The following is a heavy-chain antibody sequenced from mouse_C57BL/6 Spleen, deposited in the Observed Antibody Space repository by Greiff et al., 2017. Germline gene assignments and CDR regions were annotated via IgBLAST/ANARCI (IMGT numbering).Heavy chain of an antibody. D-gene: IGHD3-2*02. CDR2: ISNLAYSI. Sequence: EVQGVESGGGLVQPGGSLKLSCAASGFTFSDYGMAWVRQAPRKGPEWVAFISNLAYSIYYADTVTGRFTISRENAKNTLYLEMSSLGSEDTAMYYCARRDSSGYYFDYWGQGTTLTVSS. CDR3: ARRDSSGYYFDY. CDR1: GFTFSDYG. V-gene: IGHV5-15*04. J-gene: IGHJ2*01.